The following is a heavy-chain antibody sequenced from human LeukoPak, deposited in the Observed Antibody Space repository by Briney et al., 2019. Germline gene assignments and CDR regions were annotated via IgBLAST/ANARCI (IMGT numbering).Heavy chain of an antibody. V-gene: IGHV3-21*01. Sequence: QAGGSLRLSCAASGFTFSSYSMNWVRQAPGKGLEWVSSISSSSSYIYYADSVKGRFTISRDNAKNSLYLQMNSLRAEDTAVYYCARETQLWSPITMIEVPRLDYWGQGTLVTVSS. CDR2: ISSSSSYI. D-gene: IGHD3-22*01. J-gene: IGHJ4*02. CDR1: GFTFSSYS. CDR3: ARETQLWSPITMIEVPRLDY.